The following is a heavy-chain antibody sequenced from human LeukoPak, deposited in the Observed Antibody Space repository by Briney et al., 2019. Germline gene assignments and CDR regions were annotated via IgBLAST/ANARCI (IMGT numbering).Heavy chain of an antibody. D-gene: IGHD3-10*01. Sequence: GGSLRLSCAASGFTFSSYSMNWVRQAPGKGLEWVSSISSSSYIYYADSVKGRFTISRDNAKNSLYLQMNSLRAEDTAVYYCARDGWFGESDDYWGQGTLVTVSS. CDR3: ARDGWFGESDDY. V-gene: IGHV3-21*01. J-gene: IGHJ4*02. CDR2: ISSSSYI. CDR1: GFTFSSYS.